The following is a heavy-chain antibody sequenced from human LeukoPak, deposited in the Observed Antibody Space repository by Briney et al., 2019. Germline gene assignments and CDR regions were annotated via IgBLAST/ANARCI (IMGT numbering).Heavy chain of an antibody. CDR2: INPGDSNI. CDR3: AKQGGDTSASSWHTFDK. CDR1: GYSFTSYW. Sequence: GESLKISCKGSGYSFTSYWIGWVRQMSGKGLELMGIINPGDSNIRYSPSFQGQVTISVDKSISTAYLQWSSLRASDTAVYFCAKQGGDTSASSWHTFDKWGQGTLVTVSS. V-gene: IGHV5-51*01. D-gene: IGHD6-13*01. J-gene: IGHJ4*02.